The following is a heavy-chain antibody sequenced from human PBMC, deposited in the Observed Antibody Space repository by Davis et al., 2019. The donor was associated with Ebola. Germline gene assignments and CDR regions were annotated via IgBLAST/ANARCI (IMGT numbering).Heavy chain of an antibody. CDR1: GFTFSTYW. Sequence: PGGSLRLSCAASGFTFSTYWMSWVRQAPGKGLEWVANIKPDGSEKYYVDSVKGRFTISRDSAKNSLYLHMNSLRTEDTAVYYCARDWEQYGLDVWGKGATVIVSS. V-gene: IGHV3-7*01. CDR2: IKPDGSEK. CDR3: ARDWEQYGLDV. J-gene: IGHJ6*04. D-gene: IGHD1-26*01.